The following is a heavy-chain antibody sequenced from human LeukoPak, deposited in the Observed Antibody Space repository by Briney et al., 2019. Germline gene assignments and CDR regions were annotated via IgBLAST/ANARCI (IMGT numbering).Heavy chain of an antibody. CDR1: GGSFSGYY. J-gene: IGHJ3*02. CDR2: INHSGST. CDR3: ARDGTIGVAKDAFDI. Sequence: SETLSLTCAVYGGSFSGYYWSWIRQPPGKGLEWIGEINHSGSTNYNPSLKSRVTISVDTSKNQFSLKLSSVTAADTAVYYCARDGTIGVAKDAFDIWGQGTMVTVSS. D-gene: IGHD1-1*01. V-gene: IGHV4-34*01.